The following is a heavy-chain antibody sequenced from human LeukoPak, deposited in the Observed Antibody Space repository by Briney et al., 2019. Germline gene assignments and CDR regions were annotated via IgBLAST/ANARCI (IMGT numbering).Heavy chain of an antibody. CDR2: IYYSGST. D-gene: IGHD3-10*01. Sequence: SETLSLTCTVSGGSISSYYWSWIRQPPGKGLEWIGYIYYSGSTNYNPSLKSRVTISVDTSKNQFSLKLSSVTAADTAVYYCARHNMVRGVPYYGMDVWGQGTTVTVSS. CDR3: ARHNMVRGVPYYGMDV. CDR1: GGSISSYY. J-gene: IGHJ6*02. V-gene: IGHV4-59*01.